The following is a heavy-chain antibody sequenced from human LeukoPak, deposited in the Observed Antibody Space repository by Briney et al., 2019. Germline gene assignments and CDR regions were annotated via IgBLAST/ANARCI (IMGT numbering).Heavy chain of an antibody. CDR3: ARRYYDILTGTHDAFDI. CDR1: GGSISSYY. Sequence: SETLSLTCTVSGGSISSYYWSWIRQPPGQGLEWIGYIYYSGSTNYNPSLKGRVTISVDTSKNQFSLKLSSVTAADTAVYYCARRYYDILTGTHDAFDIWGQGTMVTVSS. J-gene: IGHJ3*02. D-gene: IGHD3-9*01. V-gene: IGHV4-59*08. CDR2: IYYSGST.